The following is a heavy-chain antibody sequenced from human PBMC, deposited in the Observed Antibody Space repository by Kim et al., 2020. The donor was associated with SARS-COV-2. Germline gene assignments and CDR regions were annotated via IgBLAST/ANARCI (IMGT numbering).Heavy chain of an antibody. V-gene: IGHV4-39*01. D-gene: IGHD4-17*01. J-gene: IGHJ6*02. Sequence: KSRVTISVDTSKNQFSLKLSSVTAADTAVYYCARLGDYGDYVDYYYGMDVWGQGTTVTVSS. CDR3: ARLGDYGDYVDYYYGMDV.